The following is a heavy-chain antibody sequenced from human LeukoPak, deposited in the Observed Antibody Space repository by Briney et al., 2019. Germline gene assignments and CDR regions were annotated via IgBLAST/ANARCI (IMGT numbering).Heavy chain of an antibody. CDR1: AFTFSSYA. CDR3: ARSDCSSTSCYRSDAFDI. CDR2: ISYDGSNK. V-gene: IGHV3-30*04. J-gene: IGHJ3*02. D-gene: IGHD2-2*01. Sequence: GRSLRLSCAASAFTFSSYAMHWVRQAPGKGLGWVAVISYDGSNKYYADSVKGRFTISRDNSKNTLYLQMNSLRAEDTAVYYCARSDCSSTSCYRSDAFDIWGQGTMVTVSS.